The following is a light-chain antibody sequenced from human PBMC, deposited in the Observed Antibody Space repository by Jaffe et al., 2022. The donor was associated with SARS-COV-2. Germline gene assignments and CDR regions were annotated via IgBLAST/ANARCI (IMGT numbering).Light chain of an antibody. CDR3: HQYYSLPYT. CDR1: RNILYNSNNRNY. J-gene: IGKJ2*01. V-gene: IGKV4-1*01. CDR2: WAS. Sequence: DIVMTQSPDSLAVSLGERATINCKSSRNILYNSNNRNYLAWYQQKPGRPPKLLIQWASTRESGVPDRFSGSGSGTDFTLTISSLQAEDVAVYYCHQYYSLPYTFGQGTKLEVK.